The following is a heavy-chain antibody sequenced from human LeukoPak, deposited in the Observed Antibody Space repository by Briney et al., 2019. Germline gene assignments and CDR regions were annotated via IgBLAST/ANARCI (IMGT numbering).Heavy chain of an antibody. V-gene: IGHV4-4*02. CDR1: GGSISSSNW. J-gene: IGHJ6*04. D-gene: IGHD6-13*01. CDR2: IYHSGST. Sequence: PSGTLSLTCAVSGGSISSSNWWSWVRQPPGKGLEWIGEIYHSGSTNYNPSLKSRVTISVDKSKNQFSLKLSSVTAADTAVYYCARDLREQQLGGHYYYYYYGMDVWGKGTTVTVSS. CDR3: ARDLREQQLGGHYYYYYYGMDV.